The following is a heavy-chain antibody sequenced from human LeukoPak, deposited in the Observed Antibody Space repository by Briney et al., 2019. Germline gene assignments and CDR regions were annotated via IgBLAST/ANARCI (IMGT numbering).Heavy chain of an antibody. CDR3: ANVSPTYDSSGNDAFDI. CDR2: ISGSGGST. D-gene: IGHD3-22*01. J-gene: IGHJ3*02. CDR1: GFTFSRYW. Sequence: PGGPLRLSCAASGFTFSRYWMSWVRQAPGKGLEWVSAISGSGGSTYYADSVKGRFTISRDNSKNTLYLQMNSLRAEDTAVYYCANVSPTYDSSGNDAFDIWGQGTMVTVSS. V-gene: IGHV3-23*01.